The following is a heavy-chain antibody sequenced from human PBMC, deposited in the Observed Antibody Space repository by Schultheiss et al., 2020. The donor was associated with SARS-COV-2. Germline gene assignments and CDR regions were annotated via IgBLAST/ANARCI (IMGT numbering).Heavy chain of an antibody. Sequence: GGSLRLSCAASGFTFSSYAMHWVRQAPGKGLEWVAVISYDGSNKYYADSVKGRFTISRDNSKNTLYLQMNSLRAEDTAVYYCARGRSPLDYWGQGTLVTVSS. D-gene: IGHD6-13*01. CDR3: ARGRSPLDY. CDR2: ISYDGSNK. V-gene: IGHV3-30-3*01. CDR1: GFTFSSYA. J-gene: IGHJ4*02.